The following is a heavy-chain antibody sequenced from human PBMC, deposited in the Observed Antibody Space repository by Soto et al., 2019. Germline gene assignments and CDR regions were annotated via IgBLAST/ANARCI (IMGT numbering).Heavy chain of an antibody. CDR2: IYSDGRT. CDR3: GRMDSNSFRFANYYYGMAV. V-gene: IGHV3-66*01. J-gene: IGHJ6*02. Sequence: PGGSLRLSCAASGFTVSSNYMSWVRQAPGKGLEWVSVIYSDGRTYYADSVKGRYTISRDNSKRSLYLKKNSLRDEDTAVYYCGRMDSNSFRFANYYYGMAVWGQGTTVTVSS. CDR1: GFTVSSNY. D-gene: IGHD6-6*01.